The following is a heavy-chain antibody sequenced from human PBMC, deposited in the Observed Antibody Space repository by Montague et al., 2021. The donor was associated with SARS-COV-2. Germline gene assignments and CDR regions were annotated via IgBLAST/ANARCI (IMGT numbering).Heavy chain of an antibody. V-gene: IGHV3-48*03. CDR1: GFTFRTYE. J-gene: IGHJ4*02. D-gene: IGHD3-10*01. CDR3: ARDGRFGELDY. CDR2: ISSSGSTI. Sequence: SLRLSCAASGFTFRTYEMNWVRQAPGKGLEWVSYISSSGSTIYYADSVEGRFTISRDNAKNSLYLQMNSLRAKDTAVYYCARDGRFGELDYWGQGTLVTVST.